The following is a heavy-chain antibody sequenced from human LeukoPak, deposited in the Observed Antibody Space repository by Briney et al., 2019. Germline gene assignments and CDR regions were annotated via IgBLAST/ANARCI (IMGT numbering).Heavy chain of an antibody. CDR1: GCTVSSNS. D-gene: IGHD3-22*01. Sequence: PGGSLRLSCAASGCTVSSNSMSWVRQAPGKGLEWVSIIYAGSPYYADSVKGRFTISRDNSKNTLYLQMNSLRAEDTAVYYCARYISGHSLGSWGQGTLVTVSS. CDR3: ARYISGHSLGS. V-gene: IGHV3-53*01. CDR2: IYAGSP. J-gene: IGHJ4*02.